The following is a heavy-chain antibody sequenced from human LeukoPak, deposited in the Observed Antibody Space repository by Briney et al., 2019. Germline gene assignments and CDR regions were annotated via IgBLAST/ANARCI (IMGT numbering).Heavy chain of an antibody. Sequence: GGSLRLSCAVSGFTFSTYGMHWVRQAPGKGLEWVAVVSYDGSKKYYADSVKGRFTISRDNSKNTLYLQMNSLRPEDTAVYYCAKWAVLLWFGESSSGYYFDYWGQGALVTVSS. CDR1: GFTFSTYG. CDR2: VSYDGSKK. V-gene: IGHV3-30*18. CDR3: AKWAVLLWFGESSSGYYFDY. J-gene: IGHJ4*02. D-gene: IGHD3-10*01.